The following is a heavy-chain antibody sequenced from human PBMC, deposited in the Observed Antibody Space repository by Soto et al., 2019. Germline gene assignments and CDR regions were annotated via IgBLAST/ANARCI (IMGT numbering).Heavy chain of an antibody. Sequence: QPGGSLRLSCAASGFTFSSYAMSWVRQAPGKGLEWVSAISGSGGSTYYADSVKGRFTISRDNSKNTLYLQMNSLRAEDTAVYYCAKHSGELPRWRTEYYFDYWGQGTLVTVSS. CDR1: GFTFSSYA. D-gene: IGHD1-26*01. CDR2: ISGSGGST. J-gene: IGHJ4*02. CDR3: AKHSGELPRWRTEYYFDY. V-gene: IGHV3-23*01.